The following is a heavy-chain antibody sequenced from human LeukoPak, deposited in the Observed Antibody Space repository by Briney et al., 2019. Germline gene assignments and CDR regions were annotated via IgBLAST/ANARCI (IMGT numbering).Heavy chain of an antibody. Sequence: PSETLSLTCTVSGGSISSGSDYWSWIRQPAGKGLEWIGRICISGSTNYNPSLKSRVTISLDTSKNQFSLRLSSVTAADTAVYYCARGDSGGYHYYGMDVWGQGTTVTVSS. CDR2: ICISGST. CDR3: ARGDSGGYHYYGMDV. V-gene: IGHV4-61*02. J-gene: IGHJ6*02. D-gene: IGHD6-19*01. CDR1: GGSISSGSDY.